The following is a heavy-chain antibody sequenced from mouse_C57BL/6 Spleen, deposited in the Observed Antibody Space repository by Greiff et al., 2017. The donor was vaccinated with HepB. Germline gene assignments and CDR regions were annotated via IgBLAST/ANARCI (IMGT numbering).Heavy chain of an antibody. Sequence: VQLQQPGAELVMPGASVKLSCKASGYTFTSYWMHWVKQRPGQGLEWIGEIDPSDSYTNYNQKFKGKSTLTVDKSSSTAYMQLSSLTSEDSAVYYCARRGLRPGFDYWGQGTTLTVSS. CDR3: ARRGLRPGFDY. D-gene: IGHD2-4*01. CDR2: IDPSDSYT. V-gene: IGHV1-69*01. J-gene: IGHJ2*01. CDR1: GYTFTSYW.